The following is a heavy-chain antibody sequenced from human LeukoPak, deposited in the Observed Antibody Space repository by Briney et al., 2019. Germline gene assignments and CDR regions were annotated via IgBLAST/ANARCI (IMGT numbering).Heavy chain of an antibody. CDR3: ARDVFSHISMIRGLDY. CDR1: GFTFSGYG. CDR2: MWYHGTNE. Sequence: PGGSLRLSCATSGFTFSGYGMHWVRQAPGKGLEWVALMWYHGTNEYYVDSVKGRFTISRDNSKNTLYLQMNSLRAEDTAVYYCARDVFSHISMIRGLDYWGQGTLVTVSS. V-gene: IGHV3-33*01. J-gene: IGHJ4*02. D-gene: IGHD3-10*01.